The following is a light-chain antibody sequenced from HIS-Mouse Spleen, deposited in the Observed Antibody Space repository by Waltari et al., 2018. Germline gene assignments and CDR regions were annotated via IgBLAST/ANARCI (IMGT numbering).Light chain of an antibody. CDR1: ALPKKY. J-gene: IGLJ2*01. CDR2: EDS. CDR3: YSTDSSGNHRV. Sequence: SYELTQPPSVSVSPGQTARITCSADALPKKYAYWYQQKSGQAPVLVIYEDSKRPSGIPERFSGSSSGTMDTLTISGAQVEDEADYYCYSTDSSGNHRVFGGGTKLTVL. V-gene: IGLV3-10*01.